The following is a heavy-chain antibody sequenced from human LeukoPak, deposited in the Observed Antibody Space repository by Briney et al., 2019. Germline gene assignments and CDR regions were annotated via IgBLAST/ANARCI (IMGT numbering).Heavy chain of an antibody. J-gene: IGHJ4*02. D-gene: IGHD4-23*01. CDR1: GGSISSGDYY. V-gene: IGHV4-30-4*01. Sequence: SETLSLTRTVSGGSISSGDYYWSWIRHPPRTRLEWIGNIYYSGSTYYNPSLKSRVTISVDTSKNQFSLKLSSVTAADTAVYYCAREPDDYGGNSGGGYFDYWGQGTPVTVSS. CDR3: AREPDDYGGNSGGGYFDY. CDR2: IYYSGST.